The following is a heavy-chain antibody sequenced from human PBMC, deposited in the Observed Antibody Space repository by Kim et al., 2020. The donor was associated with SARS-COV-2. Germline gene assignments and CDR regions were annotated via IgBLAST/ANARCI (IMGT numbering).Heavy chain of an antibody. CDR2: IIPIFGTA. D-gene: IGHD3-3*01. Sequence: SVKVSCKASGGTFSSYAISWVRQAPGQGLEWMGGIIPIFGTANYAQKFQGRVTITADESTSTAYMELSSLRSEDTAVYYCARVDSTDRYDFWSGYHTLYYYYGMDVWGQGTTVTVSS. J-gene: IGHJ6*02. CDR1: GGTFSSYA. V-gene: IGHV1-69*13. CDR3: ARVDSTDRYDFWSGYHTLYYYYGMDV.